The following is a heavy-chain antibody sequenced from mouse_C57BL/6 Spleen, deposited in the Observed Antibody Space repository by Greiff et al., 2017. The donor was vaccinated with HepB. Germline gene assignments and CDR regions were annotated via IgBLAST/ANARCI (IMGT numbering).Heavy chain of an antibody. J-gene: IGHJ4*01. D-gene: IGHD2-12*01. CDR3: TRCSPYYNDYAMDY. V-gene: IGHV6-6*01. CDR2: IRNKANNHAT. CDR1: GFTFSDAW. Sequence: EVKVEESGGGLVQPGGSMKLSCAASGFTFSDAWMDWVRQSPEKGLEWVAEIRNKANNHATYYAESVKGRFTISRDDSKSSVYLQMNSLRAEDTGIYYCTRCSPYYNDYAMDYWGQGTSVTVSS.